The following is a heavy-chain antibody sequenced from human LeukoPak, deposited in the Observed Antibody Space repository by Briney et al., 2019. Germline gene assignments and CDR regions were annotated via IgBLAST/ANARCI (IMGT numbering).Heavy chain of an antibody. V-gene: IGHV1-8*01. CDR3: ARDLESGYLDY. CDR2: MNPNSGNT. CDR1: GYTFTSYD. D-gene: IGHD1-1*01. Sequence: ASVKVSCKASGYTFTSYDINWVRQATGQGLEWMGWMNPNSGNTGYAQKFKGRVTMTRDTSISTTYMELSRLRSDDTAVYYCARDLESGYLDYWGQGTLVTVSS. J-gene: IGHJ4*02.